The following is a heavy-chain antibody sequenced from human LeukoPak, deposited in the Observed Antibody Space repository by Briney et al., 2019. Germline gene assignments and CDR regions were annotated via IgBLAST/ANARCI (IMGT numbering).Heavy chain of an antibody. V-gene: IGHV3-11*01. CDR2: ITSSGRAI. D-gene: IGHD6-13*01. Sequence: PGGSLRLSCAASGFTFSDYYMSWIRQAPGKGLEWISYITSSGRAIYYPDSVKGRFTISRDNTKNSLYLQMNSLRAEDTAVYYCARSPPWYSSSWYGAFDIWGQGTMVTVSS. CDR3: ARSPPWYSSSWYGAFDI. CDR1: GFTFSDYY. J-gene: IGHJ3*02.